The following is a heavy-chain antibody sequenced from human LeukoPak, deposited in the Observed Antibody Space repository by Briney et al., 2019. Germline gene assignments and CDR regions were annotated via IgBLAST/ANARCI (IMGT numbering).Heavy chain of an antibody. CDR1: GFTFSSYS. J-gene: IGHJ3*02. CDR2: ISSSSSYI. D-gene: IGHD6-25*01. Sequence: GGSLRLSCAASGFTFSSYSMNWVRQAPGKGLEWVSSISSSSSYIYYADSVKGRFTISRDNAKNSLYLQMNSLRAEDTAVYYCARSHLVRGYQNLDAFDIWGQGTMVTVSS. V-gene: IGHV3-21*01. CDR3: ARSHLVRGYQNLDAFDI.